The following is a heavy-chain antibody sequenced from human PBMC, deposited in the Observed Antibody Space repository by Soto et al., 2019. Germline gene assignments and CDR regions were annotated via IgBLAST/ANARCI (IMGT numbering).Heavy chain of an antibody. CDR2: ISTYSGDT. CDR3: ARRHGPTTSENGFDP. CDR1: GYTFFTYD. D-gene: IGHD5-12*01. Sequence: QVHLVQSGVEVKTPGATVKVSCQASGYTFFTYDISWVRQAPGQGLAWMGWISTYSGDTKYAQKFQGRVTMTTDTSTTTAYLELRSLRSDDTAVYYCARRHGPTTSENGFDPWGQGTLVTVSS. J-gene: IGHJ5*02. V-gene: IGHV1-18*01.